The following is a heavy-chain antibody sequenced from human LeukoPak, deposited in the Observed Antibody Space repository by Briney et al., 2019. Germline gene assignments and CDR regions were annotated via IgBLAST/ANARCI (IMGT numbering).Heavy chain of an antibody. CDR1: GGSISSSSYY. Sequence: SETLSLTCTVSGGSISSSSYYWGWIRQPPGKGLEWIGTLYYSGSTYYNPSLKSRVTISVDTSKNQFSLKLSSVTAADTAVYYCGCGQRRSSSWYYFDYWGQGTLVTVSS. V-gene: IGHV4-39*07. CDR3: GCGQRRSSSWYYFDY. D-gene: IGHD6-13*01. CDR2: LYYSGST. J-gene: IGHJ4*02.